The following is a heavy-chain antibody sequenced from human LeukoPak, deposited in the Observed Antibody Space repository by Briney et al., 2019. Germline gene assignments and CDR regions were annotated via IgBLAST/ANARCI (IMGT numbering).Heavy chain of an antibody. CDR3: AKDVSSGWRYGYFDY. D-gene: IGHD3-3*01. J-gene: IGHJ4*02. CDR2: IRYDGSNK. V-gene: IGHV3-30*02. CDR1: GFTFSSYG. Sequence: GGSLTLSCAASGFTFSSYGIHWVRQAPGKGLEWVAFIRYDGSNKYYADSVKGRFTISTDNSKNTLYLQMHSLRTADTAVYYCAKDVSSGWRYGYFDYWGQGTLVTVSS.